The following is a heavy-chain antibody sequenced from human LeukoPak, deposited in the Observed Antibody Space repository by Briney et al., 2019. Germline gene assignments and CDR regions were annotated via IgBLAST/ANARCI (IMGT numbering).Heavy chain of an antibody. CDR3: ARNPVGDYDFWSGYFT. CDR2: IYSGGST. D-gene: IGHD3-3*01. Sequence: GGSLRLSCAASGFTVSSNYMSWVRQAPGKGLEWVSVIYSGGSTYYADSVKGRFTISRDNSKNTLYLQMNSLRAKDTAVYYCARNPVGDYDFWSGYFTWGQGTLVTVSS. V-gene: IGHV3-66*01. J-gene: IGHJ5*02. CDR1: GFTVSSNY.